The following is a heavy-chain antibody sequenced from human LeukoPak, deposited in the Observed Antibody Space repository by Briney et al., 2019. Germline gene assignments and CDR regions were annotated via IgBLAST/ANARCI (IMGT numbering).Heavy chain of an antibody. D-gene: IGHD6-13*01. V-gene: IGHV1-18*01. Sequence: ASVKVSCKASGYTFTSYGISWVRQAPGQGLEWMGWISAYNGNTNYAQKLQGRVTMTTDTSTSTAYMELRSLRSDDTAVYYCASGSSSWYLDAFDIWGQGTMVTVSS. CDR2: ISAYNGNT. CDR1: GYTFTSYG. J-gene: IGHJ3*02. CDR3: ASGSSSWYLDAFDI.